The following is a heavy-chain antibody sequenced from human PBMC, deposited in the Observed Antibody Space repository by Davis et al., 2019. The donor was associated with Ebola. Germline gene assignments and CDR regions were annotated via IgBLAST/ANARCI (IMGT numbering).Heavy chain of an antibody. J-gene: IGHJ4*02. Sequence: GESLKISCAASGFTFSSYAMSWVRQAPGKGLEWVSSISSSSSYIYYADSVKGRLTISRDNAKNSLFLQMDSLRAEDTAVYYCARDIAPYSSSWYLDYWGQGTLVTVSS. V-gene: IGHV3-21*01. CDR3: ARDIAPYSSSWYLDY. CDR2: ISSSSSYI. D-gene: IGHD6-13*01. CDR1: GFTFSSYA.